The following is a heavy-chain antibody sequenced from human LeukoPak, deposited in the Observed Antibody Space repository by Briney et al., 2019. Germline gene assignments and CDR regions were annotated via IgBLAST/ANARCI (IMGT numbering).Heavy chain of an antibody. CDR1: GYTFTSYD. J-gene: IGHJ6*02. D-gene: IGHD2-15*01. V-gene: IGHV1-8*01. CDR3: ARVPHLKYCSGGSCYGYMDV. CDR2: MNPNSGNT. Sequence: ASVKVSCKASGYTFTSYDINWVRQATGQGLEWMGWMNPNSGNTGYAQKFQGRVTMTRNTSISTAHMELSSLRSEDTAVYYCARVPHLKYCSGGSCYGYMDVWGQGTTVTVSS.